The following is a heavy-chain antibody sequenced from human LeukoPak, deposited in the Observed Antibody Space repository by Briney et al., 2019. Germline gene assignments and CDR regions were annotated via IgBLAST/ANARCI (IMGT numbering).Heavy chain of an antibody. CDR3: ARDAGSGDDAFDI. CDR1: GFTFSSYS. V-gene: IGHV3-21*01. J-gene: IGHJ3*02. Sequence: PGGSLRLSCAASGFTFSSYSMNWVRQAPGKGLEWVSSISSSSSYIYYADSVEGRFTISRDNAKNSLYLQMNSLRVEDTAVYYCARDAGSGDDAFDIWGQGTMVTVSS. D-gene: IGHD2-15*01. CDR2: ISSSSSYI.